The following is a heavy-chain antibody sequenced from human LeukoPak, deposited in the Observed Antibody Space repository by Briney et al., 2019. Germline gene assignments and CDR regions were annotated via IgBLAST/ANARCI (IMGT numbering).Heavy chain of an antibody. J-gene: IGHJ4*02. CDR1: GFTFSSYA. D-gene: IGHD3-10*01. CDR2: ISGSGGST. CDR3: AKGDYFGSGSTPDY. Sequence: GGSLRLSCAASGFTFSSYAISWVRQAPGRGLEWVSAISGSGGSTYYADSVKGRFTISRDNSKNTLYLQMNSLRAEDTAVYYCAKGDYFGSGSTPDYWGQGTLVTVSS. V-gene: IGHV3-23*01.